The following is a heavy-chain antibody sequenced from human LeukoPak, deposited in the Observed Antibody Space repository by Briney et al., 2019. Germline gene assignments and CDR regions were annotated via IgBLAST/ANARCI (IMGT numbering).Heavy chain of an antibody. V-gene: IGHV3-15*01. CDR3: TTFSMIVVVITD. CDR1: GFTFSNAW. CDR2: IKSKTDGGTT. Sequence: GESLRLSCAASGFTFSNAWMSWVRQAPGKGLEWVGRIKSKTDGGTTDYAAPVKGRFTISRDDSKNTLYLQMSSLKTEDTAVYYCTTFSMIVVVITDWGQGTLVTVSS. J-gene: IGHJ4*02. D-gene: IGHD3-22*01.